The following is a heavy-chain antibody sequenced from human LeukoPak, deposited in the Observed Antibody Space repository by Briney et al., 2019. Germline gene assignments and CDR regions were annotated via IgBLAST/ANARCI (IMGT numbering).Heavy chain of an antibody. CDR2: VNPSGDST. CDR3: AKDRAGTPWAD. V-gene: IGHV3-23*01. Sequence: PGGSLRLSYAASGFTFGIFSMTWVRQAPGKRLEWVSTVNPSGDSTYYANSVKGRFTISRDNSRDTIFLQMDSLRAGDTAIYYCAKDRAGTPWADWGQGTLVTVSS. CDR1: GFTFGIFS. D-gene: IGHD1-1*01. J-gene: IGHJ4*02.